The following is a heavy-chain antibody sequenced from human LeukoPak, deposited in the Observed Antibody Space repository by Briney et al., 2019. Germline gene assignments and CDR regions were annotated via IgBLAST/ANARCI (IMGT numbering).Heavy chain of an antibody. CDR2: IYYSGGT. Sequence: SETLSLTCTVPGGSISNSRYYWGWIRQPPGKGLEWIGSIYYSGGTYYNPSLKSRVTISVETSKNQFSLKLSSVTAADTAVYYCASHSSYVSPFRSWGRGPLVTVSP. D-gene: IGHD3-10*02. CDR3: ASHSSYVSPFRS. V-gene: IGHV4-39*01. J-gene: IGHJ5*02. CDR1: GGSISNSRYY.